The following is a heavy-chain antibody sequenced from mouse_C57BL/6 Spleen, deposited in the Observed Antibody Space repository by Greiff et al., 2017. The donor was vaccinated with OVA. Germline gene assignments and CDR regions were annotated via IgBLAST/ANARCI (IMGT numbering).Heavy chain of an antibody. V-gene: IGHV1-50*01. CDR3: ARARPFAY. CDR2: IDPSDSYT. Sequence: QVQLQQPGAELVKPGASVKLSCKASGYTFTSYWMQWVKQRPGQGLEWIGEIDPSDSYTNYNQKFKGKATLTVDTSSITAYMQLSSLTSEDSAVYYCARARPFAYWGQGTLVTVSA. J-gene: IGHJ3*01. CDR1: GYTFTSYW.